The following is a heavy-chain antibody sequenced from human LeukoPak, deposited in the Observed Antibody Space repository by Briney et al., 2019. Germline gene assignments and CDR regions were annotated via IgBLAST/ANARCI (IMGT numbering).Heavy chain of an antibody. V-gene: IGHV3-15*01. J-gene: IGHJ4*02. D-gene: IGHD2-15*01. Sequence: AGSLRLSCAASGFTVSNAWMSWVRQAPGKGLEWVGRIKSKTDDGTTDYAAPVKGRFTISRDDSKNTLHLQMNSLKTEDTAMYYCTRGSATAWDWGQGTLVTVSS. CDR2: IKSKTDDGTT. CDR1: GFTVSNAW. CDR3: TRGSATAWD.